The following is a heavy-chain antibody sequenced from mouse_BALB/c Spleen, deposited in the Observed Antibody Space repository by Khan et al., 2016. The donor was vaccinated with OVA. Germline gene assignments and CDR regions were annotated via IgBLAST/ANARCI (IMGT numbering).Heavy chain of an antibody. V-gene: IGHV3-2*02. J-gene: IGHJ2*01. CDR2: ISYSGST. Sequence: VQLKESGPGLVKPSQSLSLTCTVTGYSITSDYAWNWIRQFPGNKLEWMGYISYSGSTSYNPSLKSRISITRDTSKNQFFLQLNSVTTEDTATYYCARSIMAHWGHGTTLTVSS. D-gene: IGHD3-1*01. CDR3: ARSIMAH. CDR1: GYSITSDYA.